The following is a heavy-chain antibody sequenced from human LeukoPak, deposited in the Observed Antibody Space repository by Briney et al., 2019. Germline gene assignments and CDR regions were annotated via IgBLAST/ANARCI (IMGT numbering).Heavy chain of an antibody. Sequence: ASVKVSCKASGYSFTAYYMHWVRQAPGQGLEWMGRINPNNGDTNYAQKFQGRVTMTRDTSVSTAYMDLSRLTSDDTAVYYCAKRRESGYSYGAYWYFDLWGRGTLVTVSS. CDR3: AKRRESGYSYGAYWYFDL. CDR1: GYSFTAYY. V-gene: IGHV1-2*06. D-gene: IGHD5-18*01. J-gene: IGHJ2*01. CDR2: INPNNGDT.